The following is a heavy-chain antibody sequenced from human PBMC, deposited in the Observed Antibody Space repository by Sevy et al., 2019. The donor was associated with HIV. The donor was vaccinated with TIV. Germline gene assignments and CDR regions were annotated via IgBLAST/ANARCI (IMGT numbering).Heavy chain of an antibody. Sequence: SETLSLTCTVSGGSISSGDYYWSWIRQPPGKGLEWIGYIYYSGSTYYNPSLKSRVTISVDTSKNRCSLKLSSVTAADTAVYYCARENCSGGSCYSNWLDPWGQGTLVTVSS. J-gene: IGHJ5*02. D-gene: IGHD2-15*01. V-gene: IGHV4-30-4*01. CDR1: GGSISSGDYY. CDR2: IYYSGST. CDR3: ARENCSGGSCYSNWLDP.